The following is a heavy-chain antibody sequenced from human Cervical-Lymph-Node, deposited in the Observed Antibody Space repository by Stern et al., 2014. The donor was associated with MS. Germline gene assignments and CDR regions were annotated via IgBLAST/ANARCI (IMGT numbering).Heavy chain of an antibody. CDR1: GDSIVTSSLY. CDR3: ARDSGYPDY. CDR2: IYHTGST. V-gene: IGHV4-31*03. Sequence: QVQLQESGPGLVKPSQSLSLTCTVSGDSIVTSSLYWSWIRQHPGMGLEWIGYIYHTGSTNYNPSLKSRVTLSIDTSKNQFSLNLSSVTGADTAVYYCARDSGYPDYWGQGTLVTVSS. J-gene: IGHJ4*02. D-gene: IGHD3-22*01.